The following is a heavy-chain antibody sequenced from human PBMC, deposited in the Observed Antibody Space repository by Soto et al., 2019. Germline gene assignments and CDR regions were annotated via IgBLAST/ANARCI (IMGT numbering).Heavy chain of an antibody. V-gene: IGHV4-4*07. Sequence: SETLSLTCTVSGGSISSYYWSWIRQPAGKGLEWIGRIYTSGSTNYNPSLKSRVTMSVDTSKNQFSLKLSSVTAADTAVYYCARESLRAYGDYSTYYYYGMDVWGQGTTVTV. CDR2: IYTSGST. J-gene: IGHJ6*02. CDR1: GGSISSYY. CDR3: ARESLRAYGDYSTYYYYGMDV. D-gene: IGHD4-17*01.